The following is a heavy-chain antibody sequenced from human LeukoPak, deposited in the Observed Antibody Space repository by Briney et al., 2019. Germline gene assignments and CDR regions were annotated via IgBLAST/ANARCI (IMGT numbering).Heavy chain of an antibody. CDR2: ISAYNGNT. CDR1: GYTFTAYY. J-gene: IGHJ4*02. Sequence: ASVKVSCKASGYTFTAYYIHWVRQTPGQGLEWMGWISAYNGNTNYAQKLQGRVTMTTDTSTSTAYMELRSLRSDDTAVYYCARSGGNFPVADYWGQGTLVTVSS. D-gene: IGHD4-23*01. V-gene: IGHV1-18*04. CDR3: ARSGGNFPVADY.